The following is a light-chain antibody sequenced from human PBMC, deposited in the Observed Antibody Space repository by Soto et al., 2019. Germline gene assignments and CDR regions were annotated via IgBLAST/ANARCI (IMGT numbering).Light chain of an antibody. CDR3: QQRSNWPPIT. CDR2: EAS. CDR1: QSVARK. J-gene: IGKJ5*01. V-gene: IGKV3-11*01. Sequence: EIVLTQSPGTLSLSTGERATLSCRASQSVARKLAWYQQKPGQAPRLLIHEASIRATGIPARFSGSGSGTDFTLTISSLEPEDFAVYYCQQRSNWPPITFGQGTRLEI.